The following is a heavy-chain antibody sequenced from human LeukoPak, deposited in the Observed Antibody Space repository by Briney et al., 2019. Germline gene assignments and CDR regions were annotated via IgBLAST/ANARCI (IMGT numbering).Heavy chain of an antibody. CDR1: GGSISSSSHF. D-gene: IGHD1-26*01. CDR3: ASLGLGTPSGSYWY. J-gene: IGHJ4*02. V-gene: IGHV4-39*01. CDR2: IHYSGST. Sequence: SETLSLTCTVSGGSISSSSHFWGWFRQPPGKGVEWIASIHYSGSTSYYPSLKSRVTISVDTSKNQFSLKLSSVTAADTAVYYCASLGLGTPSGSYWYWGQGILVTVSS.